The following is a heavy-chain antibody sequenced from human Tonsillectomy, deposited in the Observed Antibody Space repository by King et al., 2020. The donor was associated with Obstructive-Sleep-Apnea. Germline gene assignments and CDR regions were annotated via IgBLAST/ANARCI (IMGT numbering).Heavy chain of an antibody. J-gene: IGHJ4*02. CDR1: GFTFSSYG. CDR3: ARGTLGYCSSTSCLIDY. Sequence: VQLVESGGGVVQPGRSLRLSCAASGFTFSSYGMHWVRQAPGKGLEWVAIIWYDGSNKYYADSVKGRFTISRDNSKNTLFLQMNSLRAEDTAVYYCARGTLGYCSSTSCLIDYWGQGTLVTVSS. V-gene: IGHV3-33*01. CDR2: IWYDGSNK. D-gene: IGHD2-2*01.